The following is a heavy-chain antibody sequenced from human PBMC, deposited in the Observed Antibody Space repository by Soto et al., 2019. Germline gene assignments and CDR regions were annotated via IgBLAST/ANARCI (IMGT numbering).Heavy chain of an antibody. V-gene: IGHV3-23*01. Sequence: EVQLLESGGGLVQPGGSLRLSCAASGFTFSSYAMNWVRQAPGKGLEWVSAISGSGGSTYYADSVKGRFTISRDNSKNTLYLQMNSLRAEDTAVYYCAKDPYYYGSGSYSYAFDIWGQGTMVTVSS. D-gene: IGHD3-10*01. CDR3: AKDPYYYGSGSYSYAFDI. CDR1: GFTFSSYA. CDR2: ISGSGGST. J-gene: IGHJ3*02.